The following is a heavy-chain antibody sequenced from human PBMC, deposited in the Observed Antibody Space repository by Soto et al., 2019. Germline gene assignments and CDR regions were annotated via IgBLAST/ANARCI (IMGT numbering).Heavy chain of an antibody. Sequence: SDPLSLTCTVSGGSISSCDYYWSWIRQPPGKGLEWIGYSYYSGSTYYNPSRNSRVTIAVDTTKNQLPLKLSSVTPAGTAVYYCARAQPRRAAAGPQGWFDPWGQGTLVTVSS. CDR1: GGSISSCDYY. CDR2: SYYSGST. D-gene: IGHD6-13*01. V-gene: IGHV4-30-4*02. J-gene: IGHJ5*02. CDR3: ARAQPRRAAAGPQGWFDP.